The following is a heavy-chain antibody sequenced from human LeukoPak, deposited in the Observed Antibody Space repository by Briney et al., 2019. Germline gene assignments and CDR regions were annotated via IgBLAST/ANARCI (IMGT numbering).Heavy chain of an antibody. CDR1: GDTPPRSA. CDR2: IIPIFGTA. D-gene: IGHD5-18*01. V-gene: IGHV1-69*01. Sequence: AVKVPYKASGDTPPRSAISWVRHPPGPGLEWLGGIIPIFGTANYAQKFQGRVTITADESTSTAYMELSSLRSEDTAVYYCARYGYSYGYWGYYYGMGVWGQGTTVTVSS. CDR3: ARYGYSYGYWGYYYGMGV. J-gene: IGHJ6*02.